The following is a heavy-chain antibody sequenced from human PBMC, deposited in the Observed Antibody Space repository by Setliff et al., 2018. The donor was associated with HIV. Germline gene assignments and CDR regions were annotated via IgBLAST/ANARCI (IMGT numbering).Heavy chain of an antibody. CDR2: MYYSGNT. V-gene: IGHV4-59*08. J-gene: IGHJ3*02. Sequence: PSETLSLTCAVSGVSISNYYWSWIRQPPGKGLEWIGYMYYSGNTNYNPSLKSRVTISVDTSKNQFSLKLSSVTAADAAVYYCARGMLRSSWYAHHDAFDIWGQGTMVTVSS. CDR1: GVSISNYY. D-gene: IGHD6-13*01. CDR3: ARGMLRSSWYAHHDAFDI.